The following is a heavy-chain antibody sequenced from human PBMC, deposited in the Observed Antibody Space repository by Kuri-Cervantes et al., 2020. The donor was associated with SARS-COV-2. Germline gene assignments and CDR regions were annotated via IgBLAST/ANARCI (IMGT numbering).Heavy chain of an antibody. V-gene: IGHV3-23*01. Sequence: GESLKISCAVSGLTVFSHAWINWVRQPPGKGLEWVSCIKGGSGTTYYAASVKGRFTVSRDNAKNTLYLLMSSLRVEDTAMYYCARDLGVAPDFWGQGTQVTVSS. J-gene: IGHJ4*02. CDR2: IKGGSGTT. D-gene: IGHD3-16*01. CDR1: GLTVFSHA. CDR3: ARDLGVAPDF.